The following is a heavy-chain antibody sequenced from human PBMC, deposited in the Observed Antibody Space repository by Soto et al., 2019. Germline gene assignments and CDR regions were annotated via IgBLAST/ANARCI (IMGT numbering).Heavy chain of an antibody. V-gene: IGHV3-48*01. D-gene: IGHD6-6*01. CDR2: ISSSSSTI. J-gene: IGHJ6*03. Sequence: PGGSLRLSCAASGFTCSSYSMNWVRQAPGKGLEWVSYISSSSSTIYYADSVKGRFTISRDNAKNSLYLQMNSLRAEDTAVYYCARDLSIAARPYYYYYMDVWGKGTTVTVSS. CDR3: ARDLSIAARPYYYYYMDV. CDR1: GFTCSSYS.